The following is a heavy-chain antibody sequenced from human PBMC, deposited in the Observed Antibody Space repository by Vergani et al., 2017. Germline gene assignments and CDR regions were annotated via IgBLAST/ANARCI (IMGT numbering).Heavy chain of an antibody. V-gene: IGHV4-30-2*01. CDR3: ARASLRALVGYYYYMDV. Sequence: QLQLQESGSGLVKPSQTLSLTCAVSGDSITNGGLSWNWIRQPPGKGPEWIGYIFPSGNSDYNPSLKNRVSISLDKSKNQFSLWVNSVTAADTAVYFCARASLRALVGYYYYMDVWGKGKTVVVSS. J-gene: IGHJ6*03. CDR1: GDSITNGGLS. D-gene: IGHD3-16*02. CDR2: IFPSGNS.